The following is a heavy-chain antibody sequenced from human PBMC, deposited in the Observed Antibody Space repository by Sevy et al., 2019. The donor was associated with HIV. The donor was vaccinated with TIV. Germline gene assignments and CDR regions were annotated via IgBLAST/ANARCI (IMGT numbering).Heavy chain of an antibody. V-gene: IGHV4-61*01. CDR1: GGSVSSGSYY. J-gene: IGHJ6*02. D-gene: IGHD6-19*01. CDR3: ARDRRGSGWSYGMDV. CDR2: IYYSGST. Sequence: SETLSLTYTVSGGSVSSGSYYWSWIRQPPGKGLEWIGYIYYSGSTNYNPSLKSRVTISVDTSKNQFSLKLSSVTAADTAVYYCARDRRGSGWSYGMDVWGQGTTVTVSS.